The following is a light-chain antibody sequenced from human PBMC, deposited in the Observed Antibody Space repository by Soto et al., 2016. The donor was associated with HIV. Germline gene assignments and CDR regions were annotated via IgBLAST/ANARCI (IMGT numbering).Light chain of an antibody. CDR2: AAS. J-gene: IGKJ5*01. V-gene: IGKV1-33*01. CDR1: QNISSH. Sequence: DIQMTQSPSSLSASLGDRVTITCRASQNISSHLSWYHQKPGKVPKLLIYAASRLQSGVPSRFSGSGSGDIFLPLPFTSLQSEDIATYYCQRYDNLPITFGQGTRLVI. CDR3: QRYDNLPIT.